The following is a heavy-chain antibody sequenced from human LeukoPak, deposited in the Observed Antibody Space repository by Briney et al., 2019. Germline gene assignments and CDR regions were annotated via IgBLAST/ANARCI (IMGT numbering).Heavy chain of an antibody. V-gene: IGHV4-59*08. CDR1: GGSFSGYY. CDR3: ARLYVGVVGAAAFDY. CDR2: IYYSGST. J-gene: IGHJ4*02. D-gene: IGHD2-15*01. Sequence: SETLSLTCAVYGGSFSGYYWSWIRQPPGKGLEWIGYIYYSGSTNYNPSLKSRVAISVDTSKNQFSLKLSSVTAADTAVYYCARLYVGVVGAAAFDYWGQGTLVTVSS.